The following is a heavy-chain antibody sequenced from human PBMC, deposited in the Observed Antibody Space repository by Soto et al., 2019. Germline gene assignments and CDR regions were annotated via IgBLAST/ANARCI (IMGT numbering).Heavy chain of an antibody. Sequence: EVQLVESGGGLVQPGGSLRLSCAASGFTFSSYWMHWVRQAPGKGLVWVSRINSDGSSTSYADSVKGRFTISRDNAKNTLYLQMTSLRAEDTAVYYCARVPMVRGNGWFDPWGQGTLVTVAS. CDR1: GFTFSSYW. CDR3: ARVPMVRGNGWFDP. CDR2: INSDGSST. J-gene: IGHJ5*02. D-gene: IGHD3-10*01. V-gene: IGHV3-74*01.